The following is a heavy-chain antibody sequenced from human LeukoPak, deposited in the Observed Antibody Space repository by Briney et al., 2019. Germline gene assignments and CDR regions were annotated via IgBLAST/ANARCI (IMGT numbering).Heavy chain of an antibody. Sequence: SETLSLSCSVSGGSISSLYWSWIRQPPGKGLEWIGYIYYTGSINYNPSLKSRVTMFVDMSKNQFSLRLSSVTAADTAVYYCARHRAYSSSSPFDYWGQGTLVTVSS. CDR2: IYYTGSI. V-gene: IGHV4-59*08. D-gene: IGHD6-6*01. CDR1: GGSISSLY. J-gene: IGHJ4*02. CDR3: ARHRAYSSSSPFDY.